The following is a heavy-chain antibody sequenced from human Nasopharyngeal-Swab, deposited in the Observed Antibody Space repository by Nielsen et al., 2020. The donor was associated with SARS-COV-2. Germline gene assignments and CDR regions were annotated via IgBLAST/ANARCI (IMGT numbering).Heavy chain of an antibody. V-gene: IGHV4-59*01. CDR2: IYYSGST. D-gene: IGHD5-24*01. Sequence: WIRQPPGEGREWIGHIYYSGSTNYNTSLKSRVTISVDTSKTQVSLKLSSVTAADTAVYYCARDRRDGYNFYYYYYMDVWGKGTTVTVSS. CDR3: ARDRRDGYNFYYYYYMDV. J-gene: IGHJ6*03.